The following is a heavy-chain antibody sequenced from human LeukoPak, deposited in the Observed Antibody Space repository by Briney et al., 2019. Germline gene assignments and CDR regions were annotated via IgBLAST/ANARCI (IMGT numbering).Heavy chain of an antibody. CDR1: GYTFTSYA. CDR2: ISAYNGNT. D-gene: IGHD1-26*01. Sequence: ASVKVSCKASGYTFTSYAMHWVRQAPGQRLEWMGWISAYNGNTNYAQKLQGRVTMTTDTSTSTAYMELRSLRSDDTAVYYCARLIVGATLSDYWGQGTLVTVSS. J-gene: IGHJ4*02. V-gene: IGHV1-18*01. CDR3: ARLIVGATLSDY.